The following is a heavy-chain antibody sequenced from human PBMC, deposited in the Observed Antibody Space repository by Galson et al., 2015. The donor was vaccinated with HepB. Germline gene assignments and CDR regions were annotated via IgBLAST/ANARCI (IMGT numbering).Heavy chain of an antibody. D-gene: IGHD6-19*01. V-gene: IGHV3-7*03. J-gene: IGHJ4*02. CDR2: IKQDGREQ. CDR1: GFTFSRYW. Sequence: SLRLSCAASGFTFSRYWMSWVRQAPGKGLEWVANIKQDGREQYYVDSVKGRFTITRDNAKNSLYLQMTSLRANDTAVYYCARDFIAVGRGPEYWGQGALVTVSS. CDR3: ARDFIAVGRGPEY.